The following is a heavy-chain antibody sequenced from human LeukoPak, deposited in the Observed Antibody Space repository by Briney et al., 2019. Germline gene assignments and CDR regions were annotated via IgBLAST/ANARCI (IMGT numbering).Heavy chain of an antibody. D-gene: IGHD1-26*01. CDR3: GRGTKNSGSYPAYFDY. V-gene: IGHV4-38-2*02. Sequence: PSETLSLTCTVSGYSISSAYYWGWIRQPPGKGLEWIGSMSHSGSTYYNASLKSRVTISEDTSKNQFSLKLSSVTAADTAVYYRGRGTKNSGSYPAYFDYWGQGTLVTVSS. CDR2: MSHSGST. J-gene: IGHJ4*02. CDR1: GYSISSAYY.